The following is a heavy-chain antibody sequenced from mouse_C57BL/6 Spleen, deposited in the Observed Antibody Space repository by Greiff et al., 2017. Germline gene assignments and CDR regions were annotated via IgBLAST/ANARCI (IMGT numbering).Heavy chain of an antibody. J-gene: IGHJ2*01. CDR3: ARAYYSNSFDY. CDR2: ISSGSSTI. CDR1: GFTFSDYG. V-gene: IGHV5-17*01. D-gene: IGHD2-5*01. Sequence: EVQGVESGGGLVKPGGSLKLSCAASGFTFSDYGMHWDRQAPEKGLEWVAYISSGSSTIYYADTVKGRFTISRDNAKNTLFLQMTSLRSEDTAMYYCARAYYSNSFDYWGQGTTLTVSS.